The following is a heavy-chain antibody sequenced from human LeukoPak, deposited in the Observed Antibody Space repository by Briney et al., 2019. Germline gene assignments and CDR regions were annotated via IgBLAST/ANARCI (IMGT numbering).Heavy chain of an antibody. CDR2: FDPEDGET. CDR1: GYTLTELS. J-gene: IGHJ4*02. D-gene: IGHD2-2*02. Sequence: ASVKVSCKVSGYTLTELSMHWVRQAPGKGLEWMGGFDPEDGETIYAQKFQGRVTMTEDTSTDTAYMELSSLRSEDMAVYYCARGDQDCTSASCYNYWGQGTPVTVSS. CDR3: ARGDQDCTSASCYNY. V-gene: IGHV1-24*01.